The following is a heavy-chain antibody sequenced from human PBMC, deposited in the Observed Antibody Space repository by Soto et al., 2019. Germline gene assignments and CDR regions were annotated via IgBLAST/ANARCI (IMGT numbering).Heavy chain of an antibody. CDR1: GYTLTNNA. J-gene: IGHJ3*02. V-gene: IGHV1-3*01. Sequence: AASVKVSCKASGYTLTNNAIHWVRQAPGQRLEWLVWLNAGNSNREYSQKFQGRIIMTNDTSASTAYMELSSLLSEDTAFYYCARGYDFVWGSYRSDAFDIWGQGTMVTVSS. D-gene: IGHD3-16*02. CDR3: ARGYDFVWGSYRSDAFDI. CDR2: LNAGNSNR.